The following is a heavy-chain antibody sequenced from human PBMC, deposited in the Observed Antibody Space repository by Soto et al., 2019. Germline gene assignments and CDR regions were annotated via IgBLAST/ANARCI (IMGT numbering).Heavy chain of an antibody. CDR1: GGTFTNST. J-gene: IGHJ4*02. CDR3: AKAPTASAPFLF. CDR2: IIPVLNIT. Sequence: QVQLVQSGTEMKGPGSSVKVSCETSGGTFTNSTFNWVRQAPGQGLEWMGWIIPVLNITNYAQKFQGRINIAADKSTSTAYLELSSLRSEDTAIYFCAKAPTASAPFLFWGQGTLVTVSS. V-gene: IGHV1-69*02. D-gene: IGHD2-21*01.